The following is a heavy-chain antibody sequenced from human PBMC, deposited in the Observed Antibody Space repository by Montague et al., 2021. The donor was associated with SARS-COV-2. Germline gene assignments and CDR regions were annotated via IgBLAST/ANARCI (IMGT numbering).Heavy chain of an antibody. J-gene: IGHJ6*02. CDR3: AKDFMSLMVYAMVYYYYGMDV. Sequence: SLRLSCAASGFTFSSYGMHWIRQAPGKGLEWVAVISYDGSNKYYADSVKGRFTISRDNSKNTLYLQMNSLRAEDTAVYYCAKDFMSLMVYAMVYYYYGMDVWGQGTWSPSP. V-gene: IGHV3-30*18. CDR2: ISYDGSNK. CDR1: GFTFSSYG. D-gene: IGHD2-8*01.